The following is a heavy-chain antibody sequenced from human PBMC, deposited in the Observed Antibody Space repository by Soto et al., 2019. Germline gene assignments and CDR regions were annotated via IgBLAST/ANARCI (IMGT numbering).Heavy chain of an antibody. Sequence: QVQLVQSGAEVKKPGSSVKVSCKASGGTFSSYAISWVRQAPGQGLEWMGGIIPIFGTANYAQKLQGRVTXTXDXXTSTAYMELSSLRSEDTAVYYCAQRPGYSRSWFAYWGQGTLVTVSS. CDR2: IIPIFGTA. V-gene: IGHV1-69*05. J-gene: IGHJ4*02. CDR3: AQRPGYSRSWFAY. CDR1: GGTFSSYA. D-gene: IGHD6-13*01.